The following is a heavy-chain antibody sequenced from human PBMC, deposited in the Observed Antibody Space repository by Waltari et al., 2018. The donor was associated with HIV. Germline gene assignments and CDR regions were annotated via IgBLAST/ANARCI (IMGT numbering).Heavy chain of an antibody. V-gene: IGHV4-4*02. CDR3: ARARPLLTTWAGVYDI. CDR2: ICHSGTT. D-gene: IGHD4-4*01. Sequence: QVRLQESGPGLVRPSGTLSLTCVVSSGSISSSTCWSWVRPPPGKGLEWIGEICHSGTTNYNPSFKSRIDMSIDQSDNQFSLVLESVTAADTATYFCARARPLLTTWAGVYDIWGQGTMVIVSS. J-gene: IGHJ3*02. CDR1: SGSISSSTC.